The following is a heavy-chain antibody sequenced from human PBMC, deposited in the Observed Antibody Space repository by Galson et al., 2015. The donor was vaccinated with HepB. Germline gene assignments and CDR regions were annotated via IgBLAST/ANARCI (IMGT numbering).Heavy chain of an antibody. D-gene: IGHD6-19*01. CDR2: LNQGDSET. Sequence: SLRLSCAASGLTLISYDMSWVRQAPGKGLEWVANLNQGDSETYYVDSVKGRFTISRDNAKNSLSLEMNSLRVEDTALYFCARGGWYPEYWGQGILVTVSS. J-gene: IGHJ4*02. CDR3: ARGGWYPEY. CDR1: GLTLISYD. V-gene: IGHV3-7*03.